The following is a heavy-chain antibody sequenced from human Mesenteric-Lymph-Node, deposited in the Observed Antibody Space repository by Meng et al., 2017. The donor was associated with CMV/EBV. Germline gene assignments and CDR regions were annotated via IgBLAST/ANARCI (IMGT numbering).Heavy chain of an antibody. V-gene: IGHV4-59*01. CDR2: IYYTGST. J-gene: IGHJ5*02. CDR3: ARQFGNSWFDP. D-gene: IGHD3-16*01. Sequence: LTCTVSGGSISTYYWSWIRQPPGMGLEWVGYIYYTGSTNCSPSLRSRVTISIDTSKNHFSLKLSSVTAADTAVYYCARQFGNSWFDPWGQGTLVTVSS. CDR1: GGSISTYY.